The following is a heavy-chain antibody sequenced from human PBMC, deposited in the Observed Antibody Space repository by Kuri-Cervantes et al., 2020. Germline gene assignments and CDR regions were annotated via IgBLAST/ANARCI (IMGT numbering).Heavy chain of an antibody. CDR1: GYSFTGYY. CDR2: INPHSGGT. J-gene: IGHJ4*02. V-gene: IGHV1-2*02. Sequence: ASVKVSCKASGYSFTGYYVHWVRQAPGQGLEWMGWINPHSGGTNYAQKFQGRVTMTRDTSITTAYMELSGLRSDDTAVYYCAREKGRNGSDCGDYALNYWGQGTLVTVSS. CDR3: AREKGRNGSDCGDYALNY. D-gene: IGHD4-17*01.